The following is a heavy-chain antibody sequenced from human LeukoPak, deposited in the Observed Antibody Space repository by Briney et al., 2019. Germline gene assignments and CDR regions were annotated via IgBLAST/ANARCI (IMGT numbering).Heavy chain of an antibody. CDR1: GFTFSSYA. D-gene: IGHD5-12*01. Sequence: PGGSLRLTCAASGFTFSSYAMHWVRQAPGKGLEWVAVISYDGSTKYYADSVKGRFTISRDNSKNTLYLQMNSLRAEDTAVYYCARDLPLLNPLRGYSGYDGLDYWGQGTLVTVSS. V-gene: IGHV3-30*04. J-gene: IGHJ4*02. CDR3: ARDLPLLNPLRGYSGYDGLDY. CDR2: ISYDGSTK.